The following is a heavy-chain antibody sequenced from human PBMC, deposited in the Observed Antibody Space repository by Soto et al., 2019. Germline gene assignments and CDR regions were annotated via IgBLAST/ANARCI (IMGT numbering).Heavy chain of an antibody. Sequence: EVQLVETGGGLIQPGGSLRLSCAASGFTVSSNYMSWVRQAPGKWLEWVSVIYGGGSTYYADSMKGRFTLSRDNSRNTLYFQMNTLIAEDTAVYYCARITRDFYAFDIWGQGTMVTVSS. CDR2: IYGGGST. CDR1: GFTVSSNY. J-gene: IGHJ3*02. D-gene: IGHD1-20*01. CDR3: ARITRDFYAFDI. V-gene: IGHV3-53*02.